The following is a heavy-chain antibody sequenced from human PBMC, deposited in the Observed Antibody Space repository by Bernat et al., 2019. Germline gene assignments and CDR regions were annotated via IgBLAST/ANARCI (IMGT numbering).Heavy chain of an antibody. CDR3: AILSCSSFTCYDY. CDR1: GLTFSSYS. J-gene: IGHJ4*02. CDR2: VNGDGRDT. V-gene: IGHV3-74*02. Sequence: VQLVESGGGVVQPGGSLRLSCVVSGLTFSSYSMHWVRQAPGKGLVWVSRVNGDGRDTNYADFVRGRFTISRDNAQNTVYLQMNSLRAEDTAVYYCAILSCSSFTCYDYWGQGTLVTVSS. D-gene: IGHD6-6*01.